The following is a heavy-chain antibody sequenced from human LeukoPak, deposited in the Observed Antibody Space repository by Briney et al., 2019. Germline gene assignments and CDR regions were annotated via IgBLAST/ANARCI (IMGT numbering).Heavy chain of an antibody. Sequence: SETLSLTCTVSGGSISNYYWSWIRQPAGKRLEWLGRIYSSGSTNYNPSLESRVTVSVDTSKNQFSLKLSSVTAADTAVYYCAREHMVRGVINRRGQGALVTVSS. CDR2: IYSSGST. V-gene: IGHV4-4*07. D-gene: IGHD3-10*01. CDR3: AREHMVRGVINR. J-gene: IGHJ4*02. CDR1: GGSISNYY.